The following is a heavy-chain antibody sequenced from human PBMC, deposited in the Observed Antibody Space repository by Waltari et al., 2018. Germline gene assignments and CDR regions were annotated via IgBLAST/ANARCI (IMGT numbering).Heavy chain of an antibody. CDR3: VGPRGVTGTTPFAH. CDR1: ELTLSGFW. CDR2: IKEDGREK. J-gene: IGHJ4*02. V-gene: IGHV3-7*01. Sequence: ELQLVESGGGSVQPGESLRLSCTASELTLSGFWRSWVRQAPGEGREWVANIKEDGREKYYVDSVKGRFTISRDDAKNSLFLQMNRLRVEDTAVYYCVGPRGVTGTTPFAHWGQGTLVSVAS. D-gene: IGHD1-1*01.